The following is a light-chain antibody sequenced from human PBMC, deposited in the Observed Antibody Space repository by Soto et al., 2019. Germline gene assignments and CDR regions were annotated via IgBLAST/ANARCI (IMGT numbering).Light chain of an antibody. Sequence: ENVFTRSPAPLSLSPGERGTISCGASQSVSSYLAWYQQKPGQAPRLLIYDASNRATGIPARFSGSGSGTDFSLTISRLEPEDFAVYYCQQYGSSPRVFGQGTKVDIK. V-gene: IGKV3D-20*01. CDR1: QSVSSY. CDR3: QQYGSSPRV. CDR2: DAS. J-gene: IGKJ1*01.